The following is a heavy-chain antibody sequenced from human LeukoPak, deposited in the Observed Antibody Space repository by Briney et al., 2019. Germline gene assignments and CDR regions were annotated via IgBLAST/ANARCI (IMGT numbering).Heavy chain of an antibody. CDR1: GYTLTSYY. D-gene: IGHD5-18*01. J-gene: IGHJ3*02. V-gene: IGHV1-46*01. CDR3: ARDRTAMISDAFDI. CDR2: INPRGGST. Sequence: ASVKVSCKASGYTLTSYYLHWVRQAPGQGLEWMGIINPRGGSTSYAQTFQGRVTMTSDTSTSTVHMELSSLRFEDTAVYYCARDRTAMISDAFDIWGQGTMVTVSS.